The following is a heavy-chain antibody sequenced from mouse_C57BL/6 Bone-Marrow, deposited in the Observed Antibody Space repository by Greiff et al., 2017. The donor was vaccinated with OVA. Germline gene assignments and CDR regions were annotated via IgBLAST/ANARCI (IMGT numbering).Heavy chain of an antibody. D-gene: IGHD1-1*01. V-gene: IGHV1-81*01. Sequence: SGAELARPGASVKLSCKASGYTFTSYGISWVKQRTGQGLEWIGEIYPRSGNTYYNEKFKGKATLTADKSSSTAYMELRSLTSEDSAVYFCARCGIITTVVAFYYYAMDYWGQGTSVTVSS. CDR1: GYTFTSYG. CDR3: ARCGIITTVVAFYYYAMDY. CDR2: IYPRSGNT. J-gene: IGHJ4*01.